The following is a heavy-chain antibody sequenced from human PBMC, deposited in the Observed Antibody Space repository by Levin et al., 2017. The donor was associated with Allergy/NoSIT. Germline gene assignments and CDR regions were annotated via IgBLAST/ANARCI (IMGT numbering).Heavy chain of an antibody. J-gene: IGHJ4*02. Sequence: QTLSLTCTFSGFSLSTSGMRVSWIRQPPGKALEWLARIDWDDDKFYSTSLKTRLAISKDTAKNQVVLTLTNVDPVDPATYYCARDVIAAVGTFDYWGQGTLVTVSS. V-gene: IGHV2-70*04. CDR1: GFSLSTSGMR. D-gene: IGHD6-13*01. CDR2: IDWDDDK. CDR3: ARDVIAAVGTFDY.